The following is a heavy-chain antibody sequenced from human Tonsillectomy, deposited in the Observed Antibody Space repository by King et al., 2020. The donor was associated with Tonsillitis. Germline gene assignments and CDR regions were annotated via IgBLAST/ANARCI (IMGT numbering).Heavy chain of an antibody. Sequence: VQLVESGGGLVQPGRSLRLSCAASGFTFDNYAMHWVRQAPGKGLEWVSGISWNSGTIGYADSVKGRFTISRDNAKNSLYLQMNSLRAEDTALYYCAKEISIAPRWGMVVWGQGTTVTVSS. V-gene: IGHV3-9*01. D-gene: IGHD6-6*01. CDR2: ISWNSGTI. J-gene: IGHJ6*02. CDR1: GFTFDNYA. CDR3: AKEISIAPRWGMVV.